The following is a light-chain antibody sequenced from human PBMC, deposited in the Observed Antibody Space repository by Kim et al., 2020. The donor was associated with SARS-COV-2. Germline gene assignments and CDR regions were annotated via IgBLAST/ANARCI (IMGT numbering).Light chain of an antibody. J-gene: IGLJ1*01. V-gene: IGLV2-11*01. Sequence: QSALTQPRSVSGSPGQSVTISCTGTINDVGANNYVSWYQQHPGKAPKLMIYDVTKWPSGVPDRFSGSKSGNTASLTISGLQAEDEADYYCCSYAGSYVFGTGTKVTVL. CDR1: INDVGANNY. CDR3: CSYAGSYV. CDR2: DVT.